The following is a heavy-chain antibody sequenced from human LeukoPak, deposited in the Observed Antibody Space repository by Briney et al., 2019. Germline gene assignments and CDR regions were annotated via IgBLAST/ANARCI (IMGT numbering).Heavy chain of an antibody. CDR3: ARVEYSSGWLDAFDI. CDR2: INPSGGST. V-gene: IGHV1-46*01. CDR1: GYTFTSYY. D-gene: IGHD6-19*01. Sequence: ASVKVSCKASGYTFTSYYMHWVRQAPGQGLEWMGIINPSGGSTSYAQKFQGRVTMTRDMSTSTVYMELSSLRSEDTAVYYCARVEYSSGWLDAFDIWGQGTMVTVSS. J-gene: IGHJ3*02.